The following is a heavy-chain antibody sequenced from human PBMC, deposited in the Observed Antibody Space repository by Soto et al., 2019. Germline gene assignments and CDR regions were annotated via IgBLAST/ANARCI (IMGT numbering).Heavy chain of an antibody. Sequence: QVQLQESGPGLVKPSETLSLTCTVSGGSISSYYWSWIRQPPGKGLEWIGYIYYSGSTNYNPSLKSRVTISVDTSKNQFSLKLSSVTAADTAVYYCARFNPDGAFDIWGQGTMVTVSS. CDR3: ARFNPDGAFDI. J-gene: IGHJ3*02. V-gene: IGHV4-59*08. CDR1: GGSISSYY. CDR2: IYYSGST.